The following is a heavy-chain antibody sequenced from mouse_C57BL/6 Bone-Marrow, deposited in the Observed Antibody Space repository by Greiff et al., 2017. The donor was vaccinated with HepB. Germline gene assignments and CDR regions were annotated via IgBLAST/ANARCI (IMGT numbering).Heavy chain of an antibody. V-gene: IGHV3-5*01. D-gene: IGHD4-1*01. Sequence: EVKLVESGPGLVKPSQTVFLTCTVTGISITTGNYRWSWIRQFPGNKLEWIGYIYYSGTITYNPSLTSRTTITRDTPKNQFFLEMNSLTAEDTATYYCARDRLGWGDYWYFDVWGTGTTVTVSS. CDR3: ARDRLGWGDYWYFDV. CDR1: GISITTGNYR. CDR2: IYYSGTI. J-gene: IGHJ1*03.